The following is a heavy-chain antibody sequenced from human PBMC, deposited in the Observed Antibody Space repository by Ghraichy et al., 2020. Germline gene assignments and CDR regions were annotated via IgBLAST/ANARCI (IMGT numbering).Heavy chain of an antibody. D-gene: IGHD6-6*01. J-gene: IGHJ6*02. CDR1: GFSLSTSGMC. Sequence: SGPTLVKPTQTLTLTCTFSGFSLSTSGMCVSWIRQPPGKALEWLALIDWDDDKYYSTSLKTRLTISKDTSKNQVVLTMTNMDPVDTATYYCARMVPDHVSYSSSRGYYGMDVWGQGTTVTVSS. CDR2: IDWDDDK. CDR3: ARMVPDHVSYSSSRGYYGMDV. V-gene: IGHV2-70*01.